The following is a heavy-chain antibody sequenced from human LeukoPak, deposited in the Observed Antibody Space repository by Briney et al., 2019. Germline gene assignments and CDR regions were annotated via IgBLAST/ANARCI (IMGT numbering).Heavy chain of an antibody. J-gene: IGHJ4*02. D-gene: IGHD1-26*01. CDR2: INHSGST. CDR3: ASGSYSFDY. Sequence: SETLSLTCAVYGGSFSGYYWSWIRQPPGKGLEWIGEINHSGSTNYNPSLKSRVTISVDTSKNQFSLKLSPVTAADTAVYYCASGSYSFDYWGQGTLVTVSS. CDR1: GGSFSGYY. V-gene: IGHV4-34*01.